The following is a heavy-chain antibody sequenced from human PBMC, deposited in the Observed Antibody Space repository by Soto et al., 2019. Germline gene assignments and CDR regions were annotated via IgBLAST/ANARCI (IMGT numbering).Heavy chain of an antibody. D-gene: IGHD2-15*01. J-gene: IGHJ6*02. V-gene: IGHV5-51*01. Sequence: PGESLKISCKGSGYSFTSYWIVWVRQMPGKGLEWMGIIYPGDSDTRYSPSSQGQVTISADKSISTAYLQWSSLKASDTAMYYCARLTCSGGSCYGKYYYYGMDVWGQGTTVTVSS. CDR1: GYSFTSYW. CDR2: IYPGDSDT. CDR3: ARLTCSGGSCYGKYYYYGMDV.